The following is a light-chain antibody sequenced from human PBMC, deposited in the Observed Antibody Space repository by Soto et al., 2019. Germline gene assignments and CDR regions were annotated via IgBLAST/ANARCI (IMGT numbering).Light chain of an antibody. CDR1: QTVSSNY. V-gene: IGKV3-20*01. CDR2: GAS. J-gene: IGKJ1*01. CDR3: QQYGSSPTWT. Sequence: EIILTQSPDTLSLSPGERATLSCRASQTVSSNYLAWCQQRPGQAPRLLIYGASTRATGIPDRFSGSGSGTDFTLTISRLEPEDSAVYYCQQYGSSPTWTFGQGTKVDIK.